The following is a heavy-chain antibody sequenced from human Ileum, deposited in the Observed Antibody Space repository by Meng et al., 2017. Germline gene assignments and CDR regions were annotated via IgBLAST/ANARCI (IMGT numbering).Heavy chain of an antibody. CDR3: ARERIRELGLFDS. Sequence: QESGPGQVQPSGTLSLACAVSGDSIGNSKWWSWLRQPPGKGLEWIGEISNSGKTVYSPSLKSRVRISLDKSNNQFSLTLNSVTAADTAMYYCARERIRELGLFDSWGQGTLVTVSS. CDR1: GDSIGNSKW. CDR2: ISNSGKT. J-gene: IGHJ4*02. D-gene: IGHD3-10*01. V-gene: IGHV4-4*02.